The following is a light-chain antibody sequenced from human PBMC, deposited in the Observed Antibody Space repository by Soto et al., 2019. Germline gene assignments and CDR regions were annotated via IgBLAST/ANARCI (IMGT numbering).Light chain of an antibody. CDR1: SSDVGGYNY. Sequence: QSALTQPASVSASPGQSITISCTGTSSDVGGYNYVSWYQQHPGKAPKLIIYEVNNRPSGVSNRFSGSKSGNTASLTISGLQPADEADYYCTSYTSRNTNFFGSGTKLTVL. CDR3: TSYTSRNTNF. V-gene: IGLV2-14*01. CDR2: EVN. J-gene: IGLJ1*01.